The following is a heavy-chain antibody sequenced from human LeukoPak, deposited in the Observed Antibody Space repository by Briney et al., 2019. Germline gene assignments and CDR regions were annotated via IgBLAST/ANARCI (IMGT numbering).Heavy chain of an antibody. CDR3: ARDRYSYGERFDY. J-gene: IGHJ4*02. Sequence: GSLRLSCAASGFTFSSYTMNWVRQAPGKGLEWVSSITSSSSYINYADSVKGRFTISRDNAKNSLYLQMNSLRAEDTAVYYCARDRYSYGERFDYWGQGTLVTVSS. D-gene: IGHD5-18*01. CDR1: GFTFSSYT. CDR2: ITSSSSYI. V-gene: IGHV3-21*01.